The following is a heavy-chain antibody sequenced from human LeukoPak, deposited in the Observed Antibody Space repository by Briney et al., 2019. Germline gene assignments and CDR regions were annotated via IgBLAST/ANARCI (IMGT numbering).Heavy chain of an antibody. J-gene: IGHJ4*02. Sequence: GGSLRLSCAASGFTFSSYSMNWVRQAPGKGLEWVSYISSSSSTIYYADSVKGRFTISRDNAKNSLYLQMNSLRAEDTAVYYCARDVLFESGNIVGELGFDYWGQGTLVTVSS. CDR1: GFTFSSYS. V-gene: IGHV3-48*01. CDR3: ARDVLFESGNIVGELGFDY. CDR2: ISSSSSTI. D-gene: IGHD1-26*01.